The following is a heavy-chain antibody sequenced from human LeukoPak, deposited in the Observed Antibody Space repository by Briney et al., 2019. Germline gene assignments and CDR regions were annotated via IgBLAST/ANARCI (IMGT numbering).Heavy chain of an antibody. D-gene: IGHD3-22*01. J-gene: IGHJ4*02. Sequence: GESLKISCKGSGYSFTTYWIGWVRQMPGKGLEWMGIIYPGDSDTRYSPSFQGQVTIPADKSISTAYLQWSSLKASDTAMYYCARRRYYYDSSGYYYALDYWGQGTLVTVSA. V-gene: IGHV5-51*01. CDR1: GYSFTTYW. CDR3: ARRRYYYDSSGYYYALDY. CDR2: IYPGDSDT.